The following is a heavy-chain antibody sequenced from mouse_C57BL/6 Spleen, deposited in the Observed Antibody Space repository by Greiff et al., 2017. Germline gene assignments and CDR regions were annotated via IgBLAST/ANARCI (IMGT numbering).Heavy chain of an antibody. CDR3: ARDYSDYFDY. CDR1: GYTFTDYN. V-gene: IGHV1-18*01. CDR2: ISPNNGGT. Sequence: VQLKQSGPELVKPGASVKIPCKASGYTFTDYNMDWVKQSHGKSLEWIGDISPNNGGTSYTQKFKGKATLTVDKSSSAAYMELRSLTSEDTAFYYCARDYSDYFDYWGQGTTLTVSS. J-gene: IGHJ2*01. D-gene: IGHD2-12*01.